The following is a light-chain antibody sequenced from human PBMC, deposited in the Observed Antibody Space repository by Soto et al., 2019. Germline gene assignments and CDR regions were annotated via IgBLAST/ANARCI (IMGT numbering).Light chain of an antibody. CDR3: QQYNDWPRT. CDR1: QSISSW. V-gene: IGKV1-5*01. CDR2: DAS. J-gene: IGKJ1*01. Sequence: DIQMTQSPSTLSASVGDGVTITCRASQSISSWLAWYQQKPGEAPKLLIYDASALPRGVPSRFSGSGSGTEFTLTISSLQSEDFAVYYCQQYNDWPRTFGQGTKVDI.